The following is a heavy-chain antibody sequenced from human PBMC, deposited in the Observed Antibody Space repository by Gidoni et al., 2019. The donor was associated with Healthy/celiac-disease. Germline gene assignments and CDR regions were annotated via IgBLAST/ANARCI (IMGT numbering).Heavy chain of an antibody. CDR2: IIPIFGTA. V-gene: IGHV1-69*06. J-gene: IGHJ6*02. CDR3: ASRRICGGDCSPHADYYYGMDV. Sequence: QVQLVQSGAEVKKPGSSVKVSCKPSGGTFSSYAISWLRQAPGQGLEWMGGIIPIFGTANYAQKFQGRVTITADKSTSTAYMELSSLRSEDTAVYYCASRRICGGDCSPHADYYYGMDVWGQGTTVTVSS. CDR1: GGTFSSYA. D-gene: IGHD2-21*02.